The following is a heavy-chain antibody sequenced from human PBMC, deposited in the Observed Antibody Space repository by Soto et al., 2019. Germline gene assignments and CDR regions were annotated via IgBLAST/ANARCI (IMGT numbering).Heavy chain of an antibody. CDR3: ARDAITLVRGVISYYGMDV. D-gene: IGHD3-10*01. Sequence: EVQLVESGGGLVQPGRSLRLSCAASGFTFDDYAMHWVRQAPGKGLEWVSGISWNSGSIGYADSVKGRFTISRDTAKNSLYLQMNSLRAEDTACYAWARDAITLVRGVISYYGMDVWGQGTTVTVSS. CDR2: ISWNSGSI. V-gene: IGHV3-9*01. CDR1: GFTFDDYA. J-gene: IGHJ6*02.